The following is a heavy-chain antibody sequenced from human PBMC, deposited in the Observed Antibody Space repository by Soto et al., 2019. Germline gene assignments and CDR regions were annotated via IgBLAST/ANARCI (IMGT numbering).Heavy chain of an antibody. Sequence: PVGSRSLSRPASGFSFGRYALRWVRQAPGKGLEWVASIPYDGGNRKYADSVKGRFTISRDNAKDMLYLHMSSLGPDDTSVYHCAREYLDYGPDVWGQGTSVTVSS. CDR3: AREYLDYGPDV. CDR1: GFSFGRYA. CDR2: IPYDGGNR. J-gene: IGHJ6*02. V-gene: IGHV3-30-3*01.